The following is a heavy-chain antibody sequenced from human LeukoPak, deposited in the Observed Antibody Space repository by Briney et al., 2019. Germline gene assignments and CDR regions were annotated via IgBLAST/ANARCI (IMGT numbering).Heavy chain of an antibody. CDR1: GYTFTSYG. CDR2: ISAYNGNT. V-gene: IGHV1-18*01. CDR3: ARDDYGDYSHYYGMDV. Sequence: ASVKVSCKASGYTFTSYGISWVRQAPGQGLEWMGWISAYNGNTNYAQKFQGRVTMTRDTSISTAYMELSRLRSDDTAVYYCARDDYGDYSHYYGMDVWGQGTTVTVSS. J-gene: IGHJ6*02. D-gene: IGHD4-17*01.